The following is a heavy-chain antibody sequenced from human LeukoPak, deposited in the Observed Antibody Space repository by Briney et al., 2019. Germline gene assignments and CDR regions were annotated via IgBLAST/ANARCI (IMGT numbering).Heavy chain of an antibody. CDR3: ARGVHRLTRPTTVTTGLDV. D-gene: IGHD4-17*01. J-gene: IGHJ3*01. V-gene: IGHV4-61*02. CDR2: IYANGSA. CDR1: GGSINSDNSY. Sequence: SETLSLTCTVSGGSINSDNSYWSWIRQPAGKGLQWIGRIYANGSANYNPSLKSRVTISVDTSKNQFSLKLRSVTAADTTVYYCARGVHRLTRPTTVTTGLDVWGHGTMVTVSS.